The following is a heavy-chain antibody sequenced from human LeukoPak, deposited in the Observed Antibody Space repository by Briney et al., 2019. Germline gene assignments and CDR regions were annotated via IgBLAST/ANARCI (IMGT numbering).Heavy chain of an antibody. V-gene: IGHV3-23*01. CDR1: GFTFSSYS. CDR3: AKDLRGYCGGDCYGGETWDDY. J-gene: IGHJ4*02. D-gene: IGHD2-21*02. Sequence: SGGSLRLSCAASGFTFSSYSMNWVRQAPGKGLEWVSAISGSGGSTYYADSVKGRFTISRDNSKNTLYLQMNSLRAEDTAVYYCAKDLRGYCGGDCYGGETWDDYWGQGTLVTVSS. CDR2: ISGSGGST.